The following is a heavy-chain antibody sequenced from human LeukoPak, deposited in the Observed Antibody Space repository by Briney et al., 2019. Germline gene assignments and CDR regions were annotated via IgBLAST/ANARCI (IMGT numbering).Heavy chain of an antibody. CDR1: GGSISSCSYY. Sequence: SETLSLTCTVSGGSISSCSYYWGWIRQPPGKGLEGIGSIYYSGSTYYNPSLKNRVTISVDTSKNQFSLKLSSVTAADTAVYYCARQEGSGSYYDLACGAFDIWGQGTMVTVSS. CDR2: IYYSGST. CDR3: ARQEGSGSYYDLACGAFDI. D-gene: IGHD3-10*01. V-gene: IGHV4-39*01. J-gene: IGHJ3*02.